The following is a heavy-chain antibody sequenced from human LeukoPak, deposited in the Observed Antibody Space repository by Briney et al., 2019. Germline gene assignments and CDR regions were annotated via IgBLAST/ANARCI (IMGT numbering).Heavy chain of an antibody. CDR1: GFTVSSNY. CDR3: AKEIDYDSSGYYPVFDY. J-gene: IGHJ4*02. Sequence: GGSLRLSCAASGFTVSSNYMSWVRQAPGKGLEWVSGISWNSGSIGYADSVKGRFTISRDNAKNSLYLQMNSLRAEDTALYYCAKEIDYDSSGYYPVFDYWGQGTLVTVSS. V-gene: IGHV3-9*01. D-gene: IGHD3-22*01. CDR2: ISWNSGSI.